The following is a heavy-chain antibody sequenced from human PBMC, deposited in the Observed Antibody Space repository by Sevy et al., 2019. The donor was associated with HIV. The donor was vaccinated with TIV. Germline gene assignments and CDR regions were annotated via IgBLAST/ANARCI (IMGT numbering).Heavy chain of an antibody. CDR3: AILFYCGGACYYFDI. J-gene: IGHJ4*02. V-gene: IGHV1-69*13. Sequence: ASVKVSCKASGETILHYILNWVRQAPGQGLEWMGGIIPSSGTANYAEDFQGRVTINADDSTYTVYMEVSSLRSADTAIYYCAILFYCGGACYYFDIWGQGTLVTVSS. D-gene: IGHD2-21*02. CDR2: IIPSSGTA. CDR1: GETILHYI.